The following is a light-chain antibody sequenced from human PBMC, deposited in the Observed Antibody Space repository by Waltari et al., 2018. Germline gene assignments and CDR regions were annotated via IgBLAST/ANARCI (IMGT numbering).Light chain of an antibody. CDR2: GAS. CDR3: QHYVSLPVT. CDR1: QSDSRA. V-gene: IGKV3-20*01. J-gene: IGKJ1*01. Sequence: EIVLTPSPRTLSLSPGERATLSCRASQSDSRALAWYQQNPGPAPGLLIYGASNRATCIPDRFSGSGSGTDFSLIISRLEPEDFAVYYCQHYVSLPVTFGQGTKVEIK.